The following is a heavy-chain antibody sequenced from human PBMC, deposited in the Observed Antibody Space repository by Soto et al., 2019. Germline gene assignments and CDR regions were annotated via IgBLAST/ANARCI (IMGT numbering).Heavy chain of an antibody. V-gene: IGHV3-23*01. CDR2: FRSGGDDDTT. Sequence: HPGGSLRLSCAASGFTFSSYSMSWVRQAPGKGLEWVSGFRSGGDDDTTYYADSVRGRFTISRDNSKSTLFLQMNSLRAEDTAIYYCAKKVNSGSGSQFFDYWGQGTLVTVSS. CDR1: GFTFSSYS. J-gene: IGHJ4*02. CDR3: AKKVNSGSGSQFFDY. D-gene: IGHD3-10*01.